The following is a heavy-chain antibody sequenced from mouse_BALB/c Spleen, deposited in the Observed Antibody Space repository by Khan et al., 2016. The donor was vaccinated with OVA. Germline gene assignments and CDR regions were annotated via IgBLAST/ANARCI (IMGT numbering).Heavy chain of an antibody. V-gene: IGHV1-4*01. CDR3: AREGAYYRSDGWFAY. CDR2: IIPTNDYT. D-gene: IGHD2-14*01. J-gene: IGHJ3*01. Sequence: QVQLKQSGAELARPGASVKMSCKASGYTFTTYTMHWVKQRPGQGLEWIGYIIPTNDYTNYNQKFKDRATLTADKSSSTAYMQLSSLTSEDSALYYCAREGAYYRSDGWFAYWGQGTLVTVSA. CDR1: GYTFTTYT.